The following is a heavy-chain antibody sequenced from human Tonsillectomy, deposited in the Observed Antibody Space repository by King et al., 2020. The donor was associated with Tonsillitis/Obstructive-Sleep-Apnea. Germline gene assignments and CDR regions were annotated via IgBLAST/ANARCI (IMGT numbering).Heavy chain of an antibody. J-gene: IGHJ4*02. CDR1: GFTFSSYW. CDR2: INSDGSST. CDR3: ARDLNGVVIATPSYYFDY. V-gene: IGHV3-74*01. Sequence: VQLVESGGGLVQPGGSLRLSCAASGFTFSSYWMHWVRQAPGKGLVWVSRINSDGSSTSYADSVKGRFTISRDNAKNTLYLQMNSLRAEETAVYYCARDLNGVVIATPSYYFDYWGQGTLVTVSS. D-gene: IGHD2-21*01.